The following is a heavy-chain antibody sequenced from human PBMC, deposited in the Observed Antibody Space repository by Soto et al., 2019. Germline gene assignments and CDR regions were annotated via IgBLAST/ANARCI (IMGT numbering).Heavy chain of an antibody. J-gene: IGHJ5*02. D-gene: IGHD2-15*01. CDR3: ARDIGCSGGSCYPNNPSNWFDP. V-gene: IGHV4-59*01. CDR1: GGSISSYY. Sequence: PSETLSLTCTVSGGSISSYYWSWIRQPPGKGLEWIGYIYYSGSTNYNPSLKSRVTISVDTSKNQFSLKLSSVTAADTAVYYCARDIGCSGGSCYPNNPSNWFDPWGQGTLVTVSS. CDR2: IYYSGST.